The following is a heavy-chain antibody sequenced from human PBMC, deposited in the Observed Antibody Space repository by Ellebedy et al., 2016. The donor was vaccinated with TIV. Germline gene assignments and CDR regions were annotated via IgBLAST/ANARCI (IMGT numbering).Heavy chain of an antibody. Sequence: MPGGSLRLSCTVSSGSVSSFYWNWIRQPPGKGLEWIADMYYSGTTNYNPSLKSRVTISVDTAKNQFSLKLKSVTAADTAVYYCARLGWVLMWFGVREWGQGTRVTVSS. V-gene: IGHV4-59*02. D-gene: IGHD3-10*01. CDR1: SGSVSSFY. J-gene: IGHJ4*02. CDR3: ARLGWVLMWFGVRE. CDR2: MYYSGTT.